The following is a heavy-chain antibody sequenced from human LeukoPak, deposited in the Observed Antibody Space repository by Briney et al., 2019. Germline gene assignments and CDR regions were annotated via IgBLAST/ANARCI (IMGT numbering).Heavy chain of an antibody. CDR3: ATSVGATTWDY. Sequence: SETLSLTCAFYGGSFSGYYWSWIRQPPGKGLEWIGEINHSGSTNYNPSLKSRVTISVDTSKNQFSLKLSSVTAADTAVYYCATSVGATTWDYWGQGTLATVSS. CDR2: INHSGST. V-gene: IGHV4-34*01. J-gene: IGHJ4*02. D-gene: IGHD1-26*01. CDR1: GGSFSGYY.